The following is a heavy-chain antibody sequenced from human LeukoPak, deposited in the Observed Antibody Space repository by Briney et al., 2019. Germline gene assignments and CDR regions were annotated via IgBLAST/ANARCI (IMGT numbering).Heavy chain of an antibody. J-gene: IGHJ4*02. CDR3: ARQGSSSPTGDY. V-gene: IGHV1-8*01. Sequence: ASVKVSCKASGYTFTSYDINWVRQATGQGLEWMGWMNPNSGNTGYAQKFQGRVTMTRNTSMSTAYMELSSLRSEDTAVYYCARQGSSSPTGDYWGQGTLVTVSS. D-gene: IGHD6-6*01. CDR2: MNPNSGNT. CDR1: GYTFTSYD.